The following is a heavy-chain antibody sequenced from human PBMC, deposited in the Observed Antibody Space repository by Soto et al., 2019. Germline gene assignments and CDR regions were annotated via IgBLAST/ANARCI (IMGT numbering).Heavy chain of an antibody. CDR2: ISGSGGST. D-gene: IGHD6-19*01. CDR1: GFTFSSYA. Sequence: GGSLRLSCAASGFTFSSYAMSWVRQAPGKGLEWVSVISGSGGSTYYADSVKGRFTISRDNSKNTLYLQMNSLRAEDTAVYYCAKVWPSIAVAGTAIYYYYYYMDVWGKGTTVTVSS. CDR3: AKVWPSIAVAGTAIYYYYYYMDV. J-gene: IGHJ6*03. V-gene: IGHV3-23*01.